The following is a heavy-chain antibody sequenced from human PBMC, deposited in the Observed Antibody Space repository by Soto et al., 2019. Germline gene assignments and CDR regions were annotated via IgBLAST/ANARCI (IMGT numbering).Heavy chain of an antibody. D-gene: IGHD5-12*01. CDR1: GFTFSSYG. Sequence: GGSLRLSCAASGFTFSSYGMHWVRQAPGKGLEWVAVISYDGSNKYYADSVKGRFTISRDNSKNTLYLQMNSLRAEDTAVYYCAKGGRDGYNCFDYWGQGTLVTVSS. CDR3: AKGGRDGYNCFDY. J-gene: IGHJ4*02. CDR2: ISYDGSNK. V-gene: IGHV3-30*18.